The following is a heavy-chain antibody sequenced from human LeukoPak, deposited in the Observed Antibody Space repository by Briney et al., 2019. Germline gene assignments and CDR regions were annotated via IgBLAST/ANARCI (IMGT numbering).Heavy chain of an antibody. J-gene: IGHJ6*04. D-gene: IGHD2-2*01. V-gene: IGHV3-21*01. CDR1: GFTFSSYS. Sequence: GGSLRLSCAASGFTFSSYSMNWVRQAPGKGLEWVSSISSSSSYIYYADSVKGRFTISRDNAKNSLYLQMNSLRAEDTAVYYCARIPLIRDIVVVPAAMDIGEDYYYGMDVWGKGTTVTVSS. CDR2: ISSSSSYI. CDR3: ARIPLIRDIVVVPAAMDIGEDYYYGMDV.